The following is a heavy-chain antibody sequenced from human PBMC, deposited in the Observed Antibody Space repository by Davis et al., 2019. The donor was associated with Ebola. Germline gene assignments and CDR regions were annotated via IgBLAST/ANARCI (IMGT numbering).Heavy chain of an antibody. CDR3: AREAAALYYYGMDV. V-gene: IGHV3-13*01. CDR2: IGTAGDT. Sequence: GESLKISCAASGFTFSSYDMHWVRQATGKGLEWVSAIGTAGDTYYPGSVKGRFTISRENAKNSLYLQMNSLRAEDTAVYYCAREAAALYYYGMDVWGQGTTVTVSS. J-gene: IGHJ6*02. CDR1: GFTFSSYD. D-gene: IGHD6-13*01.